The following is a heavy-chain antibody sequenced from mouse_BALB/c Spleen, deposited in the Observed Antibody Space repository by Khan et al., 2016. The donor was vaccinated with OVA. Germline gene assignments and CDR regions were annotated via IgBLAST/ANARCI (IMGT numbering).Heavy chain of an antibody. CDR2: INPSNGDT. V-gene: IGHV1-53*01. Sequence: QVQLQQSGAELVKPGASVKLSCKASGYTFTSYYMYWVKQRPGQGLEWIGDINPSNGDTYFNEKFKNKATLTVDKSSSTTYMQLSSLTSVDSAVYYCTRGGYGGFASWGQGTLVTVSA. J-gene: IGHJ3*01. CDR3: TRGGYGGFAS. CDR1: GYTFTSYY. D-gene: IGHD2-2*01.